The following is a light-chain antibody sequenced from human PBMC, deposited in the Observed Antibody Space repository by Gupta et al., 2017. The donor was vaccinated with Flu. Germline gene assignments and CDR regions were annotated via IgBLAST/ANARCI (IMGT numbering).Light chain of an antibody. CDR2: EDD. CDR3: QSYDYTTQV. Sequence: VQWYQQRPGSSPTTVIYEDDQRPFGVPDRFSGSIDSSSNSASRTISGLKAEDEAGYYCQSYDYTTQVFGGGTKVTVL. J-gene: IGLJ2*01. V-gene: IGLV6-57*01.